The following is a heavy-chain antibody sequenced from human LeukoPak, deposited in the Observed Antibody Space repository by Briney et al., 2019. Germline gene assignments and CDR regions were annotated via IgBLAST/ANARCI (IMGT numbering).Heavy chain of an antibody. CDR2: IYYSGST. Sequence: SQTLSLTCTVSGGSISSGDYYWSWIRQPPGKGLEWNGYIYYSGSTYYNPALNSRATISVDTSKNQFSLTLSSVTAADTAVYYCARATLSYYYDSSGYYYDYWGQGTLVTVSS. J-gene: IGHJ4*02. CDR1: GGSISSGDYY. CDR3: ARATLSYYYDSSGYYYDY. D-gene: IGHD3-22*01. V-gene: IGHV4-30-4*01.